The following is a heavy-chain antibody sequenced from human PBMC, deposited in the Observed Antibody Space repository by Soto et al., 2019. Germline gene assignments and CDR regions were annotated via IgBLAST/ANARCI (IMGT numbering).Heavy chain of an antibody. J-gene: IGHJ6*03. Sequence: ASVKVSCKASGYTFTSYGISWVRQAPGQGLEWMGWISAYNGNTNYAQKLQGRVTMTTDTSTSTAYMELRSLRSDDTAVYYCARVGTTVTTEDYYYYYMDVWGKGTTVTVSS. D-gene: IGHD4-17*01. V-gene: IGHV1-18*01. CDR2: ISAYNGNT. CDR3: ARVGTTVTTEDYYYYYMDV. CDR1: GYTFTSYG.